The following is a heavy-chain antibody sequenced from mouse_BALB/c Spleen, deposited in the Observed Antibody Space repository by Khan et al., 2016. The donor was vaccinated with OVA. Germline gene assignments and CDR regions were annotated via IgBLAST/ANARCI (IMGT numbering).Heavy chain of an antibody. CDR3: ARSGYGSFAH. Sequence: VQLQQSGPELVKPGASVKISCKASGYTFTDYNMDWVKQSHGESLEWIGYIFPNNGGTGYNQKFKTKATLTVDISSSTAYMELRSLTSEDSAVYYCARSGYGSFAHWGQGTLVTVSA. V-gene: IGHV1S29*02. D-gene: IGHD1-2*01. CDR2: IFPNNGGT. J-gene: IGHJ3*01. CDR1: GYTFTDYN.